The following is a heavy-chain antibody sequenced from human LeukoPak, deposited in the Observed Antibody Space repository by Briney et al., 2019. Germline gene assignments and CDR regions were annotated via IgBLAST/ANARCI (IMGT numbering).Heavy chain of an antibody. CDR3: AKDQTGSGWYNYYYYYYGMDV. D-gene: IGHD6-19*01. Sequence: GGSLRLSCAASGFTFSSYGMHWVRQAPGKGLEWVAVISYDGRNKYYADSVKGRFTISRDNSKNTLYLQMNSLRAEDTAVYYCAKDQTGSGWYNYYYYYYGMDVWGQGTTVTVSS. CDR2: ISYDGRNK. J-gene: IGHJ6*02. V-gene: IGHV3-30*18. CDR1: GFTFSSYG.